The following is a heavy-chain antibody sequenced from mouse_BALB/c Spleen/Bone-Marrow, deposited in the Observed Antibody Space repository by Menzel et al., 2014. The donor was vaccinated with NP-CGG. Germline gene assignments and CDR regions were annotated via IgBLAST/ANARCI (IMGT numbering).Heavy chain of an antibody. CDR2: IYPGDGST. J-gene: IGHJ3*01. CDR3: ARSGDSSGYGFAY. V-gene: IGHV1S56*01. D-gene: IGHD3-2*01. Sequence: QGLEWIGWIYPGDGSTKYNEKFKGKATLTADKSSSTAYMQLSSLTSENSAVYFCARSGDSSGYGFAYWGQETLVTVSA.